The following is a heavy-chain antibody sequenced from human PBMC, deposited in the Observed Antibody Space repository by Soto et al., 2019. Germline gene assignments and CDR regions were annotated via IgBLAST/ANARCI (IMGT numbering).Heavy chain of an antibody. J-gene: IGHJ6*02. V-gene: IGHV4-34*01. Sequence: PSETLSLTCAVYGGSFSGYYWSWIRQPPGKGLEWIGEINHSGSTNYNPSLKSRVTISVDTSKNQFSLKLSSVTAADTAVYYCARGRTFDNASPHTMDVWGQGTTVT. CDR1: GGSFSGYY. D-gene: IGHD2-2*01. CDR2: INHSGST. CDR3: ARGRTFDNASPHTMDV.